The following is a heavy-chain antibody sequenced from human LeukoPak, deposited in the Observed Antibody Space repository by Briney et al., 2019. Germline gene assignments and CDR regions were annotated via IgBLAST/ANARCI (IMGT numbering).Heavy chain of an antibody. V-gene: IGHV3-48*01. CDR2: ISSSSSTI. Sequence: GRSLRLSCAASGFTFSDYSMNWVRQAPGKGLEWVSYISSSSSTIYYADSAKGRFNISRDNAKNSLFLQMNSLRAEDTAVYYCARALPYYYGSRSYYFDYWGQGSLVTVSS. CDR1: GFTFSDYS. D-gene: IGHD3-10*01. CDR3: ARALPYYYGSRSYYFDY. J-gene: IGHJ4*02.